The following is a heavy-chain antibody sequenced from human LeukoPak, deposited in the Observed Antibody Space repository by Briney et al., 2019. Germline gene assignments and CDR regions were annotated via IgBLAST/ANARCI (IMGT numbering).Heavy chain of an antibody. CDR1: GFTFSSYG. V-gene: IGHV3-23*01. CDR2: ISGSGGST. J-gene: IGHJ4*02. Sequence: PGESLRLSCAASGFTFSSYGMSWVRQAPGKGLEWVSAISGSGGSTYYANPVKGRFTISRDNSKNTLYLQMNSLRAEDTAVYYCAKEELLLNPESAYGDYGAYFDYWGQGTLVTVSS. D-gene: IGHD4-17*01. CDR3: AKEELLLNPESAYGDYGAYFDY.